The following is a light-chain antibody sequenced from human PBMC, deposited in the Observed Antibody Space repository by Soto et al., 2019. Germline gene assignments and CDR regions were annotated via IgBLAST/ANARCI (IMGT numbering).Light chain of an antibody. V-gene: IGLV1-44*01. CDR3: AAWDDSLNGYYV. J-gene: IGLJ1*01. CDR1: SSNIGSNT. Sequence: QSALTQPPSASGTPWQRVTISCSGSSSNIGSNTVNWYQQLPGTAPKLLIYSNNQRPSGVPDRFSGSKSGTSASLAISGLQSEDEADYYCAAWDDSLNGYYVFGTGTKVTVL. CDR2: SNN.